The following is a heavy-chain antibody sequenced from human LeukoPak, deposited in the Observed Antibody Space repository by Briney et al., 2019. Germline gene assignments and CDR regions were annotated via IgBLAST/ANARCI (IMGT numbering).Heavy chain of an antibody. Sequence: GGTLTLTCAASGFTFSTCSMIWVRQSPGKELEGVSSIFPSGGKSHYAASVRGRVTISRDNSKNTLYLQMNSLTAEATAGYYCSQDRVVVYFDYWGQGTLVTVCS. CDR1: GFTFSTCS. CDR3: SQDRVVVYFDY. J-gene: IGHJ4*02. D-gene: IGHD3-10*01. CDR2: IFPSGGKS. V-gene: IGHV3-23*01.